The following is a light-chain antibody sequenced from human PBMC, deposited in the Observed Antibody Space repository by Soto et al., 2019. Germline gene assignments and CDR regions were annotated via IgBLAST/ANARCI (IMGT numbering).Light chain of an antibody. CDR2: AAS. Sequence: DIPMTQSPSSLSASVGDRVTITCRASQSISSYLNWYQQKPGKDPKLLIYAASSLQSGVPSRFSGSGSGTDFTLTISSLQPEDFATYYCQQSYSTPFTFGPGTKVDIK. V-gene: IGKV1-39*01. J-gene: IGKJ3*01. CDR3: QQSYSTPFT. CDR1: QSISSY.